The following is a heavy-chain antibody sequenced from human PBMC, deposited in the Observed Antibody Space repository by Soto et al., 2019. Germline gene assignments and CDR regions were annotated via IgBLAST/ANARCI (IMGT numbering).Heavy chain of an antibody. CDR2: IYSGGST. J-gene: IGHJ6*03. CDR1: GFTVSSNY. V-gene: IGHV3-53*04. CDR3: ARDNADYYGSGSIAMDV. Sequence: EVQLVESGGGLVQPGGSLRLSCAASGFTVSSNYMSWVRQAPGKGLEWGSVIYSGGSTYYADSVKGRFTISRHNSKNTLYLQMNSLRAEDTAVYYCARDNADYYGSGSIAMDVWGKGTTVTVSS. D-gene: IGHD3-10*01.